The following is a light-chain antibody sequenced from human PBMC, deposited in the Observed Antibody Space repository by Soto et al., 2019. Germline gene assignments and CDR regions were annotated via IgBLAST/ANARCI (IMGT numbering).Light chain of an antibody. Sequence: AIQLTQSPSSLPASVGDRVIITCRASQDIRSALAWYQQKPGKAPKLLIYDASSLESGVPSRFSGSGSGTDFTLTISILLPEDFATYLCQQFKSYPLTFGGGTKVEIK. CDR2: DAS. CDR1: QDIRSA. CDR3: QQFKSYPLT. J-gene: IGKJ4*01. V-gene: IGKV1-13*02.